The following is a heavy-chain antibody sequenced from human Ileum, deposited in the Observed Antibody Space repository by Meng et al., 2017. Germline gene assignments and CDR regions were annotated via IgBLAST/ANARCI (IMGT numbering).Heavy chain of an antibody. D-gene: IGHD3-3*01. CDR2: ISSSSSYI. Sequence: GESLKISCAASGFTFSSYSMNWVRQAPGKGLEWVSSISSSSSYIYYADSVKGRFTISRDNAKNSLYLQMNSLRAEDTAVYYCARVGYYDFWSGPNDYWGQGTLVTVSS. CDR1: GFTFSSYS. V-gene: IGHV3-21*01. J-gene: IGHJ4*02. CDR3: ARVGYYDFWSGPNDY.